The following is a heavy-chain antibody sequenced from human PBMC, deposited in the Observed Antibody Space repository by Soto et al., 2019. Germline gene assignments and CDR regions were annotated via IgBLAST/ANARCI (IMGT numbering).Heavy chain of an antibody. V-gene: IGHV3-30-3*01. CDR2: ISYDGSNK. D-gene: IGHD2-2*01. Sequence: PGGSLRLSCAASGFTFSSYAMHWVRQAPGKGLEWVAVISYDGSNKYYADSVKGRFTISRDNSKNTLYLQMNSLRAEDTAVYYCAGKYCSSTSCYFGFSGYDSKLDYWGQGTLVTVSS. J-gene: IGHJ4*02. CDR3: AGKYCSSTSCYFGFSGYDSKLDY. CDR1: GFTFSSYA.